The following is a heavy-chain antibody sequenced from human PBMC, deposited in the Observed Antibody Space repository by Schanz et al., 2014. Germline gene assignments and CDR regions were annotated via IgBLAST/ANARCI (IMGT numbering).Heavy chain of an antibody. CDR1: GFTVSLNY. CDR2: SGNGGST. V-gene: IGHV3-53*01. J-gene: IGHJ3*01. CDR3: ARDGGRDGYNLAFDV. D-gene: IGHD5-12*01. Sequence: EVQLVESGGGLIQPGGSLRLSCAASGFTVSLNYMTWVRQAPGKGLEWVSAISGNGGSTYFADSVKGRFIISRDSSKNTLFLQMNSLRAEDTAVYFCARDGGRDGYNLAFDVWGQGTLVTVSS.